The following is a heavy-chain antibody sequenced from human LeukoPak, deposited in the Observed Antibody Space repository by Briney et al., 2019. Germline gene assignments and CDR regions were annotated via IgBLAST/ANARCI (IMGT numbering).Heavy chain of an antibody. D-gene: IGHD1-26*01. CDR2: IWYDGSIK. CDR1: GFTFSSYG. Sequence: GGSLRLSCAASGFTFSSYGMHWVRQAPGKGLEWVAVIWYDGSIKYYADSVKGRFTISRDNPKNTLYLQMNSLRAEDTAVYYCARVGSGSYFLDGFDIWGQGTMVTVSS. CDR3: ARVGSGSYFLDGFDI. V-gene: IGHV3-33*01. J-gene: IGHJ3*02.